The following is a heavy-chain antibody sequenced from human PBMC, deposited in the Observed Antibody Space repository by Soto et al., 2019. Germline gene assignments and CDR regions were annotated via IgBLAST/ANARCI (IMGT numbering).Heavy chain of an antibody. CDR1: GGSISSSSYY. CDR3: ARRGYCSSTSCYGWSDP. CDR2: IYYSGST. V-gene: IGHV4-39*01. D-gene: IGHD2-2*01. Sequence: PSETLSLTCTVSGGSISSSSYYWGWFRQPPGKGLEWIGSIYYSGSTYYNPSLKSRVTISVDTSKNQFSLKLSSVTAADTAVYYCARRGYCSSTSCYGWSDPRGQGTLVTVSP. J-gene: IGHJ5*02.